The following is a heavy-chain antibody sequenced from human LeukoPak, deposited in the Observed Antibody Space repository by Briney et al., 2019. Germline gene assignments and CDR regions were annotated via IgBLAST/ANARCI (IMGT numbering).Heavy chain of an antibody. Sequence: GGSLILSCASSGFTLITNDMTWVRPAPGKGLEWVSVLYSDGNTKYADSVQGRFTISRDNSKNTLYLEMNSLSPDDTAVYYCARGVEPLAANTLAYWGQGTLVTVSS. CDR2: LYSDGNT. D-gene: IGHD1-14*01. CDR3: ARGVEPLAANTLAY. V-gene: IGHV3-53*01. CDR1: GFTLITND. J-gene: IGHJ4*02.